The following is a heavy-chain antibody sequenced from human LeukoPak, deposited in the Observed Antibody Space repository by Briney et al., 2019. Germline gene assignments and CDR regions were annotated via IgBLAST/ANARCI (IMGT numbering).Heavy chain of an antibody. D-gene: IGHD3-10*01. CDR2: IIPNSGGT. CDR3: ARGPESGAFDI. CDR1: GYTFTAYF. J-gene: IGHJ3*02. Sequence: EASVKVSCKASGYTFTAYFIRWMRQAPGQGLEWMGCIIPNSGGTNYAQDFQGRVTLTRDTSISTAYMELSRLRSDDTAVYYCARGPESGAFDIWGQGTMVTVSS. V-gene: IGHV1-2*02.